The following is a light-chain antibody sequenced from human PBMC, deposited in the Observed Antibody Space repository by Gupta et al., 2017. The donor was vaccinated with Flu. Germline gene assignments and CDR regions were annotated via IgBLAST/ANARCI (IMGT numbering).Light chain of an antibody. V-gene: IGKV3-20*01. J-gene: IGKJ4*01. CDR3: QQYGSSPTLT. CDR2: GAS. Sequence: EIVLTQSPGTLYLSTGERATLSCRASQSVSSSYLAWYQQKPGQAPRLLIYGASSRATDIPDRFSGSGSGTDFTLTISRLEPEDFAVYYCQQYGSSPTLTFGGGTKVEIK. CDR1: QSVSSSY.